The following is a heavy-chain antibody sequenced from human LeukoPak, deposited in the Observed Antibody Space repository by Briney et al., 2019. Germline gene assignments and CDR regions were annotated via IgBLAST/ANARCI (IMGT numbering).Heavy chain of an antibody. D-gene: IGHD3-22*01. CDR3: ARGRRGSSYVHYFDT. V-gene: IGHV3-30*03. J-gene: IGHJ1*01. CDR2: LSFHGANE. CDR1: GFNFSAYG. Sequence: PGKSLRLSCTASGFNFSAYGTHWVRQVPGKGLDWVAALSFHGANEYYADSVKGRITISRDNSNNTLYLQMNNVRPEDTAVYYCARGRRGSSYVHYFDTWGRGTLVTVSS.